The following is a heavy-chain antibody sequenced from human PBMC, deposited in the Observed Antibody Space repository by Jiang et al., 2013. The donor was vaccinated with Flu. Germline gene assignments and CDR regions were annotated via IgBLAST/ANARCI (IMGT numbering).Heavy chain of an antibody. V-gene: IGHV1-2*02. J-gene: IGHJ4*02. CDR2: INPNTGGT. Sequence: QLVESGAEVKKPGASMKVSCKASGYTFTAYFIHWVRQAPGQGLEWMGWINPNTGGTISAQKFQGRVTLTRDTSISTAYMELNRLTSDDTAVYYCTRDAIGAAGLAFDYWGRGTLVTASS. CDR3: TRDAIGAAGLAFDY. D-gene: IGHD6-25*01. CDR1: GYTFTAYF.